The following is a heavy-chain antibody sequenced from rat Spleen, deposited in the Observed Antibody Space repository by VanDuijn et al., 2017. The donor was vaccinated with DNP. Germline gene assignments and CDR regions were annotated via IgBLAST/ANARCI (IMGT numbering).Heavy chain of an antibody. CDR3: AEMDYFDY. Sequence: QVQLQESGPGLVQPSQTLSLTCTVSGLSLTSYGVSWVRQPPGKGLEWMGRMWYDGDTAYNSALKSRLSISRDTSKSQVFLTMNSLQTDDTAVYYCAEMDYFDYWGQGVMVTVSS. V-gene: IGHV2-63*01. CDR1: GLSLTSYG. CDR2: MWYDGDT. J-gene: IGHJ2*01.